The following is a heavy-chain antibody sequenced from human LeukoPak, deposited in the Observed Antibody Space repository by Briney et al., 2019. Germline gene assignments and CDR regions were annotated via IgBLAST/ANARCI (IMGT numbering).Heavy chain of an antibody. CDR1: GGTISSSNYF. V-gene: IGHV4-39*01. CDR3: ARLPYYYDSRGYYYPDHFDH. J-gene: IGHJ4*02. Sequence: PSGTLSLTCTVSGGTISSSNYFWAWLRQPPGKGLEWIGSIYYGGSTYYNPSLKSRVTIFVDTSKNQFSLRLSSVTAADTAVYFCARLPYYYDSRGYYYPDHFDHWAQGPLVTVSS. D-gene: IGHD3-22*01. CDR2: IYYGGST.